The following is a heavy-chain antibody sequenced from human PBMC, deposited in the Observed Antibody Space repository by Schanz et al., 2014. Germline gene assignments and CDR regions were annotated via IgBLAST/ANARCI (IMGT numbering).Heavy chain of an antibody. Sequence: EVQLVESGGGVVQPGRSLRLSCEASGFSFGNYGMNWVRQAPGKGLEWVSGFDAHDGRAYYADSAKGRFTISRDNAKNSLYLQMNSLRAEDTAVYYCARAGYCTSVSCSLFVSAYWGQGTLVTVSA. D-gene: IGHD2-2*03. V-gene: IGHV3-23*04. CDR3: ARAGYCTSVSCSLFVSAY. CDR2: FDAHDGRA. CDR1: GFSFGNYG. J-gene: IGHJ4*02.